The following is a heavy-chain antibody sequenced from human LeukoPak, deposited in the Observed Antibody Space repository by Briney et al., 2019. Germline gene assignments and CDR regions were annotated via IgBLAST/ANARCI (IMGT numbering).Heavy chain of an antibody. D-gene: IGHD4-17*01. Sequence: GGSLRLSCAASGFTFSDYYMSWIRQAPGKGLEWVSHISSSGSTIYYADSVKGRFTISRDNAKNSLYLQMNSLRAEDTAVYYCARDDYEVPYGMDVWGQGTTVTVSS. CDR1: GFTFSDYY. CDR3: ARDDYEVPYGMDV. J-gene: IGHJ6*02. V-gene: IGHV3-11*01. CDR2: ISSSGSTI.